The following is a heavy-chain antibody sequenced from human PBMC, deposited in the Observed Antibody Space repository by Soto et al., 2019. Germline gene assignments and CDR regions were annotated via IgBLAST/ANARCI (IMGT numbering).Heavy chain of an antibody. J-gene: IGHJ4*02. Sequence: ETLSLTCSVSGGSLSGFPWIWIRQPPGKGLEWVATLNPSGSNTHYADSVKGRFTISRDNSRNTVDLQMNNLRAEDTALYYCVSWVSAHFDYWGQGTLVTVSS. CDR2: LNPSGSNT. CDR3: VSWVSAHFDY. D-gene: IGHD2-8*01. V-gene: IGHV3-23*01. CDR1: GGSLSGFP.